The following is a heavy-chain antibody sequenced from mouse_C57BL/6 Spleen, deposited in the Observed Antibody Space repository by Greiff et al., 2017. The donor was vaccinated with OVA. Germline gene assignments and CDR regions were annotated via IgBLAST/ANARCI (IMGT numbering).Heavy chain of an antibody. CDR2: ISSGGSYT. CDR1: GFTFSSYG. J-gene: IGHJ1*03. Sequence: EVMLVESGGDLVKPGGSLKLSCAASGFTFSSYGMSWVRQTPDKRLEWVATISSGGSYTYYPDSVKGRFTISRDNAKNTLYLQMSSLKSEDTAMYYCARHETRQRPYWYFDVWGTGTTVTVSS. V-gene: IGHV5-6*02. CDR3: ARHETRQRPYWYFDV. D-gene: IGHD3-2*01.